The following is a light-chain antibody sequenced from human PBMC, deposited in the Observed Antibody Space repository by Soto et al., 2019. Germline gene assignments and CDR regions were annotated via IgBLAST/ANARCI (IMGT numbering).Light chain of an antibody. J-gene: IGKJ1*01. CDR2: GAS. Sequence: ETVMTQSPATLSVSPGERATLSCRASQSVNSNLAWYQQKLGQAPRVLIYGASTRATGIPARFSGSGFGTEFILTISSLQSEDFAVYYCQEYNTWPWTFGQGTKVEIK. CDR1: QSVNSN. V-gene: IGKV3-15*01. CDR3: QEYNTWPWT.